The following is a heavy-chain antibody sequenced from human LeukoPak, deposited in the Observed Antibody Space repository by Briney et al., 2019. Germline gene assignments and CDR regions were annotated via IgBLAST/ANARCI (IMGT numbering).Heavy chain of an antibody. Sequence: PGGSLRLSCAASGFTFRDYGMHWVRQAPGKGLEWVAVISYDGSNKYYADSVKGRFTISRDNSKNTLYLQMNSLRAEDTAVYYCARRFGAARDDYMDVWGKGTTVTISS. D-gene: IGHD3-16*01. CDR2: ISYDGSNK. CDR1: GFTFRDYG. J-gene: IGHJ6*03. V-gene: IGHV3-30*03. CDR3: ARRFGAARDDYMDV.